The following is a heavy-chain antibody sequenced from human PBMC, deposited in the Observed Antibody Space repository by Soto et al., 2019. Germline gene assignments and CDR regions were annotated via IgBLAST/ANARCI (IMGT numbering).Heavy chain of an antibody. J-gene: IGHJ4*02. CDR2: IYWNDDK. Sequence: PKLLNAKQTLALACTFSGFSLSNRGVGVGWIRQPPGKALEWLALIYWNDDKRYSPSLKSRLTITKDTSKNQVVLTMTNMDPVDTATYYCAHNTPARGLFFVWGQGTLVT. CDR1: GFSLSNRGVG. D-gene: IGHD6-6*01. CDR3: AHNTPARGLFFV. V-gene: IGHV2-5*01.